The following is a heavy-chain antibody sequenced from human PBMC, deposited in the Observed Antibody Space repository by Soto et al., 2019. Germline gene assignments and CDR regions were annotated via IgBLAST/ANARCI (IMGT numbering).Heavy chain of an antibody. J-gene: IGHJ6*02. CDR3: ARTVARDYYYKGVDV. CDR2: TYYRSQWYN. CDR1: GDSVPSNSAA. D-gene: IGHD6-19*01. V-gene: IGHV6-1*01. Sequence: SQTLSLTCVISGDSVPSNSAAWNWIRQSPSRGLEWLGRTYYRSQWYNDYAVSVKGRITINPDTSKNQFSLQLSSVTPEDTAVYYCARTVARDYYYKGVDVWGQGTTVTVSS.